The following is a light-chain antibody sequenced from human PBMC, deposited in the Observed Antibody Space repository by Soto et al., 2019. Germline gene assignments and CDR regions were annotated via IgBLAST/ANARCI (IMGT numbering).Light chain of an antibody. CDR1: SSDIGAYNF. CDR2: DVN. J-gene: IGLJ2*01. CDR3: TSWTTSTTMI. Sequence: VLTQPASLSGSPGQSITISCTGTSSDIGAYNFVSWYQQHPGKAPKLMLYDVNIRPSGVSNRFSGSKSGNTASLTISGLQAEDEADYYCTSWTTSTTMIFGGGTKVTVL. V-gene: IGLV2-14*03.